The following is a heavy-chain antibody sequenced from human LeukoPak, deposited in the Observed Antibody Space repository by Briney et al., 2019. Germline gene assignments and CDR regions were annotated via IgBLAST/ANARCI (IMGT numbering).Heavy chain of an antibody. CDR1: GGSFSGYY. V-gene: IGHV4-34*01. CDR2: INHSGST. Sequence: PSETLSLTCAVYGGSFSGYYWSWIRQPPGKGLEWIGEINHSGSTNYNPSLKSRVTISVDTSKNQFSLKLSSVTAADTAVYYCARLIIYCSGGSCYSLFFDYWGQGTLVTVSS. D-gene: IGHD2-15*01. J-gene: IGHJ4*02. CDR3: ARLIIYCSGGSCYSLFFDY.